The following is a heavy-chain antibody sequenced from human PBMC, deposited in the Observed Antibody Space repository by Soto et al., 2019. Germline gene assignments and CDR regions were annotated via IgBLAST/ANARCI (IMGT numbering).Heavy chain of an antibody. J-gene: IGHJ6*02. CDR3: FRENYFSYHGMDV. CDR1: GFTDYY. V-gene: IGHV1-2*02. Sequence: ASVKVSCKASGFTDYYVHWVRQAPGQGLEWMGWINPNSGGTDYAQKFRGRVTLTRDTSISTAYLELSSLKIEDTAVYYCFRENYFSYHGMDVWGQGTTVTVSS. CDR2: INPNSGGT. D-gene: IGHD1-26*01.